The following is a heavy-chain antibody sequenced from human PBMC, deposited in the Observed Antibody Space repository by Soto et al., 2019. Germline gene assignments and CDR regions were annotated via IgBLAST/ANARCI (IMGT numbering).Heavy chain of an antibody. V-gene: IGHV1-8*01. CDR2: MNPNSGNT. Sequence: QVQLVQSGAEVKKPGASVKVSCKASGYTFTSYDINWVRQATGQGLEWMGWMNPNSGNTGYAQKFQGGVTMTRNTSISTAYMELSSLRSEDTAVYYCARGNSGYDSGSVYYYYYMDVWGKGTTVTVSS. CDR1: GYTFTSYD. CDR3: ARGNSGYDSGSVYYYYYMDV. D-gene: IGHD5-12*01. J-gene: IGHJ6*03.